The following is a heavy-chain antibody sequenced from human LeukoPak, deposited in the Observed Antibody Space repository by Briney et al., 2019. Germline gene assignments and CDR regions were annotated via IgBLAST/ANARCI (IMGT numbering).Heavy chain of an antibody. J-gene: IGHJ4*02. Sequence: PGGSLRLSCAASGFSFSTYWMHWARQAPGKGLVWVSRISTDGSNTIYADSVKGRFTISRNNAKSTLYLQMNSLRAEDTAVYYCLYGSGWYFDYWGQGTLVTVSS. V-gene: IGHV3-74*01. D-gene: IGHD6-19*01. CDR3: LYGSGWYFDY. CDR1: GFSFSTYW. CDR2: ISTDGSNT.